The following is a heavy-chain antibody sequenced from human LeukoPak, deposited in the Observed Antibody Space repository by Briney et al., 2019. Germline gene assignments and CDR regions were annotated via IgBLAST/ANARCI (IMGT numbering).Heavy chain of an antibody. V-gene: IGHV6-1*01. CDR3: GRETDFGVVTN. J-gene: IGHJ4*02. Sequence: SQTLSLTCAISGDSVSSNGASWNWIRQSPSRGLEWLGRTYYRSQQWHSDYAPSVKGRITLNPDTSKNQFSLQLNSVTPEDTAIYYCGRETDFGVVTNWGQGTLVTVSS. CDR2: TYYRSQQWHS. D-gene: IGHD3-3*01. CDR1: GDSVSSNGAS.